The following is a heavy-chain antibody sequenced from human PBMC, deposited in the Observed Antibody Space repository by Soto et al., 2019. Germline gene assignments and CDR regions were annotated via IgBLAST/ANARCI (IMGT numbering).Heavy chain of an antibody. CDR3: ARGVAVAGTPRIGHYYYYGMDV. CDR1: GYAFTSYA. D-gene: IGHD6-19*01. CDR2: INAGNGNT. J-gene: IGHJ6*02. V-gene: IGHV1-3*01. Sequence: GASVKVSCKASGYAFTSYAMHWVRQAPGQRLERMGWINAGNGNTKYSQKFQGRVTITSDTSASTAYMELRSLRSDDTAVYYCARGVAVAGTPRIGHYYYYGMDVWGQGTTVTVSS.